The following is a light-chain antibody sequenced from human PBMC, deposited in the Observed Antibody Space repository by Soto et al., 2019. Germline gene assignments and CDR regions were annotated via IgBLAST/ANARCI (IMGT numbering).Light chain of an antibody. CDR3: GTWDSSLSAYV. Sequence: SVLTQPPSVSAAPGQKVTISCSGSSSNIGNNYVSWYQQLPGTAPKLLIYDNNKRPSGIPDRFSGSKSGTSATLGITGLQTGDEAEDYCGTWDSSLSAYVFGTGTKVTVL. J-gene: IGLJ1*01. V-gene: IGLV1-51*01. CDR1: SSNIGNNY. CDR2: DNN.